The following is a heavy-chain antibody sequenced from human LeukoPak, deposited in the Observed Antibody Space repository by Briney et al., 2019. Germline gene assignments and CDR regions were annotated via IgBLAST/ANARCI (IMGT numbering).Heavy chain of an antibody. Sequence: PSETLSLTCAVYGGSFSGYYWSWIRQPPGKGLEWIGEINHSGSTNYNPSLKSRVTISVDTSKNQFSLKLSSVTAADTAVYYCARGLNDYVWGSYRYHYFDYWGQGTLVTVSS. J-gene: IGHJ4*02. V-gene: IGHV4-34*01. CDR3: ARGLNDYVWGSYRYHYFDY. D-gene: IGHD3-16*02. CDR2: INHSGST. CDR1: GGSFSGYY.